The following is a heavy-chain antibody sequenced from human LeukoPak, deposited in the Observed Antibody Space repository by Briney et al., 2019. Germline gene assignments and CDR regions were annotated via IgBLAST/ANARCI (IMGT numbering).Heavy chain of an antibody. J-gene: IGHJ6*02. CDR2: IYYSGSA. V-gene: IGHV4-31*03. Sequence: SETLSLTCTVSGGSISSGGYYWSWIRQHPGTGLEWIGYIYYSGSAYYNPSLKGRVTISVDTSKNQFSLKLSSVTAADTAVYYCARAMVRGSMDVWGQGTTVTVSS. CDR3: ARAMVRGSMDV. D-gene: IGHD3-10*01. CDR1: GGSISSGGYY.